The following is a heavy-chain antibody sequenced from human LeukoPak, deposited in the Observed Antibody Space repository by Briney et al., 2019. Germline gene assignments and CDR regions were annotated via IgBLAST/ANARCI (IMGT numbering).Heavy chain of an antibody. Sequence: TSETLSLTCAVYGGSFSGYYWSWIRQPPGKGLEWIGEINHSGSTNYNPSLKSRVTISVDTSKNQFSLKLSSVTAADTAVYYCARDSYNYGPFDYWGQGVLVTVSS. CDR3: ARDSYNYGPFDY. D-gene: IGHD5-18*01. V-gene: IGHV4-34*01. J-gene: IGHJ4*02. CDR2: INHSGST. CDR1: GGSFSGYY.